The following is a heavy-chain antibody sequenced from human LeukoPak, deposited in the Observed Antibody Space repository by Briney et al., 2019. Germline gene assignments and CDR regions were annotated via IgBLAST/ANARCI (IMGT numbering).Heavy chain of an antibody. V-gene: IGHV4-31*09. J-gene: IGHJ4*02. D-gene: IGHD3-9*01. Sequence: SQTLSLTCTVSGGSISSGGYYWSWNRQHPGKGLEWIGYIYYSGSTYYNPPLKSRVTISVDTSKNQFSLKLSSVTAADTAVYYCTRFEAPDLLPGHFDYWGQGTLVTVSS. CDR2: IYYSGST. CDR1: GGSISSGGYY. CDR3: TRFEAPDLLPGHFDY.